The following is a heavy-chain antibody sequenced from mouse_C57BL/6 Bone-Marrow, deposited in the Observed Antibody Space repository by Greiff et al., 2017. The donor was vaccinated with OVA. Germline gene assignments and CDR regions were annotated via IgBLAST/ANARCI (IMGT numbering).Heavy chain of an antibody. V-gene: IGHV5-9-1*02. D-gene: IGHD4-1*01. J-gene: IGHJ1*03. CDR2: ISRGGDYI. CDR1: GFTFSSYA. CDR3: TRVGTGTGYFDV. Sequence: EVHLVESGEGLVKPGGSLKLSCAASGFTFSSYAMSWVRQTPEKRLEWVAYISRGGDYIYYADTVKGRFTISRDNARNTLYLQMSSLKCEDTAVYYCTRVGTGTGYFDVWGTGTTVTVSS.